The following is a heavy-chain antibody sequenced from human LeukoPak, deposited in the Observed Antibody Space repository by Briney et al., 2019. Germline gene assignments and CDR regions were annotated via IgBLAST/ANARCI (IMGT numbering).Heavy chain of an antibody. CDR3: VKDFGRIRGTPDS. J-gene: IGHJ4*02. D-gene: IGHD1-26*01. V-gene: IGHV3-64D*06. CDR2: ISGSGNGFSI. Sequence: GGSLRLSCSASVFVFTIYTMYWVRQAPGKGPEYVSTISGSGNGFSIYYADSVKGRFTISRDDSKSILYLQMNGLRSEDTAVYYCVKDFGRIRGTPDSWGQGTLVTVSS. CDR1: VFVFTIYT.